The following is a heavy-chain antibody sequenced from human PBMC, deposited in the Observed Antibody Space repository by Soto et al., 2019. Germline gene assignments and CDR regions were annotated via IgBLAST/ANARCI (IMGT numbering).Heavy chain of an antibody. Sequence: PGGSLRLSCAASGFTVSSNYMSWVRQAPGKGLEWVSVIYSGGSTYYADSVKGRFTISRDNSKNTLYLQMNSLRAEDTAVYYCTTIYYSSRPFDYWGQGTLVTVSS. V-gene: IGHV3-53*01. CDR2: IYSGGST. CDR3: TTIYYSSRPFDY. D-gene: IGHD6-13*01. CDR1: GFTVSSNY. J-gene: IGHJ4*02.